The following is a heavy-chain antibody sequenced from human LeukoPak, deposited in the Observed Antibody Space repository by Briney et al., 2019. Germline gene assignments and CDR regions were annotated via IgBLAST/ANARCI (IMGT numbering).Heavy chain of an antibody. V-gene: IGHV3-21*01. J-gene: IGHJ6*03. CDR1: GFSFTNAW. Sequence: GGSLRLSCAASGFSFTNAWMSWVRQAPGKGLEWVSFISTSSSYIYYADSVKGRFTISRDNAKNSLYLQMISLRAEDTAVYYCARDHDWDYMDVWGKGTTVTVSS. D-gene: IGHD3-9*01. CDR3: ARDHDWDYMDV. CDR2: ISTSSSYI.